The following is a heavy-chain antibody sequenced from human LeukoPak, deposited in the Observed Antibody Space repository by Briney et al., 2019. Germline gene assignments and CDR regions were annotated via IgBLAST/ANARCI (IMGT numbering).Heavy chain of an antibody. V-gene: IGHV7-4-1*02. Sequence: ASVKVSCKASGHTFTDYAMNWVRQAPGQGLEWMGWIHPNTGNPTYAQGFTGRFVFSLDTSVGTTYLQISSLKAEDTAVYYCARAYQSLGGLSLPDHWGQGTLVTVSS. J-gene: IGHJ5*02. CDR1: GHTFTDYA. CDR3: ARAYQSLGGLSLPDH. D-gene: IGHD3-16*02. CDR2: IHPNTGNP.